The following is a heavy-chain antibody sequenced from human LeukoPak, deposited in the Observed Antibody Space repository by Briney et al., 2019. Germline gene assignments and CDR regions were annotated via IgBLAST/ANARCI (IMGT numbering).Heavy chain of an antibody. Sequence: GGSLRLSCAASGFTFSDYSMHWVRQAPGKGLNWVAFIRYDGNNKYYADSVKGRFTISRDNSKNTLYLQMNSLRAEDTAVYYCARDLVVVTSYWGQGTLVTVSS. CDR2: IRYDGNNK. D-gene: IGHD3-22*01. J-gene: IGHJ4*02. CDR1: GFTFSDYS. CDR3: ARDLVVVTSY. V-gene: IGHV3-30*02.